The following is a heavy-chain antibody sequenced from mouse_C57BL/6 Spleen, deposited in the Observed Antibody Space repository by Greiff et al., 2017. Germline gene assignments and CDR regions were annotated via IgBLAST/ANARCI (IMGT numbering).Heavy chain of an antibody. Sequence: QVTLKVSGAELVKPGASVKISCKASGYAFSSYWMNWVKQRPGKGLEWIGQIYPGDGDTNYNGKFKGKATLTADKSSSTAYMQLSSLTSEDSAVYFCATYGNYYRFDYWGQGTTLTVSS. J-gene: IGHJ2*01. D-gene: IGHD2-10*02. V-gene: IGHV1-80*01. CDR3: ATYGNYYRFDY. CDR2: IYPGDGDT. CDR1: GYAFSSYW.